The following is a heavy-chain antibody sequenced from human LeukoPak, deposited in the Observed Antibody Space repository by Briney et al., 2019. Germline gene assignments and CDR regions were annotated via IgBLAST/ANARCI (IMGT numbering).Heavy chain of an antibody. CDR2: IIPIFGTA. J-gene: IGHJ6*03. V-gene: IGHV1-69*05. CDR1: GGTFSSYA. Sequence: SVKVSXKASGGTFSSYAISWMRQAPGQGLEWMGGIIPIFGTANYAQKFQGRVTITTDESTSTAYMELSSLRSEDTAVYYCARHPGIAVAGTMGYYYMDVWGKGTTVTVSS. CDR3: ARHPGIAVAGTMGYYYMDV. D-gene: IGHD6-19*01.